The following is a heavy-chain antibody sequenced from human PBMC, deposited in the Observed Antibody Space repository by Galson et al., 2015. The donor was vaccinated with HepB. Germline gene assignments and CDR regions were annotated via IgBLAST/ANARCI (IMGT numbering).Heavy chain of an antibody. CDR1: GFTFSSYA. Sequence: SGAEVKKPGESLRLSCAASGFTFSSYAMSWVRQAPGKGLEWVSAISGSGGSTYYADSVKGRFTISRDNSKNTLYLQMNSLRAEDTAVYYCAKNARSILTGYDYWGQGTLVTVSS. CDR2: ISGSGGST. V-gene: IGHV3-23*01. D-gene: IGHD3-9*01. J-gene: IGHJ4*02. CDR3: AKNARSILTGYDY.